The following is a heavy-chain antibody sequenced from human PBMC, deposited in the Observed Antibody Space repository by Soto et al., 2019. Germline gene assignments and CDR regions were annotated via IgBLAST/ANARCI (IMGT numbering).Heavy chain of an antibody. Sequence: LRLSCAASGFTFSSYAMSWVRQAPGKGLEWVSAISGSGGSTYYADSVKGRFTISRDNSKNTLYLQMNSLRAEDTAVYYCAKSGYSDRSGYRYYFDCWGQETLVTVSS. D-gene: IGHD3-22*01. V-gene: IGHV3-23*01. CDR1: GFTFSSYA. CDR2: ISGSGGST. CDR3: AKSGYSDRSGYRYYFDC. J-gene: IGHJ4*02.